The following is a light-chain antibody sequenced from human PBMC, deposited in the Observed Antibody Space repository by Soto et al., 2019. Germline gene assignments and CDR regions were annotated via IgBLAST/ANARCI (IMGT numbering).Light chain of an antibody. CDR1: SSDVGSYNL. Sequence: QSALTQPASVSGSPGQSITISCTGTSSDVGSYNLVSWYQQHPGKAPKLMIYDDSKRPSGVSNRFSGSRSGNTASLTISGLQAEDEADYYCCSYAGSSTIFGGGTKVTVL. J-gene: IGLJ2*01. V-gene: IGLV2-23*01. CDR2: DDS. CDR3: CSYAGSSTI.